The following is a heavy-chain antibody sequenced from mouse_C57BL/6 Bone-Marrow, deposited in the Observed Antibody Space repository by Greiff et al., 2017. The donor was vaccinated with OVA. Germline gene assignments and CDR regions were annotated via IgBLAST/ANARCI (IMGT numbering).Heavy chain of an antibody. V-gene: IGHV5-17*01. J-gene: IGHJ4*01. CDR3: ARGGGRGDYAMDY. D-gene: IGHD1-1*01. Sequence: EVQVVESGGGLVKPGGSLTLSCAASGFTFSDYGMHWVRQAPEKGLEWVAYISSGSSTIYYADTVQGRFTISRDNAKNTLFLQMTSLRSEDKAMYYCARGGGRGDYAMDYWGQGTSVTVSS. CDR1: GFTFSDYG. CDR2: ISSGSSTI.